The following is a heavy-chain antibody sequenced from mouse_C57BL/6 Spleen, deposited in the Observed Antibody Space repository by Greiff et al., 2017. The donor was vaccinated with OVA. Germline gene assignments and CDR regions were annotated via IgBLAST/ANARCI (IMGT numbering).Heavy chain of an antibody. J-gene: IGHJ3*01. CDR3: TTERVCYDYDDGFAY. CDR1: GFNIKDYY. Sequence: VQLQQSGAELVRPGASVKLSCTASGFNIKDYYMHWVKQRPEQGLEWIGRIDPEDGDTEYAPKFQGKATMTADTASNTAYLQLSSLTSEDTAVYYCTTERVCYDYDDGFAYWGQGTLVTVSA. D-gene: IGHD2-4*01. CDR2: IDPEDGDT. V-gene: IGHV14-1*01.